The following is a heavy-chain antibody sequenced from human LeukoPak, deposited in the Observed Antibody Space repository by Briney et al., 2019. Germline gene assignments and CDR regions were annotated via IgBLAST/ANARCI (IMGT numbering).Heavy chain of an antibody. CDR3: ARSAGSGYYFYMDV. D-gene: IGHD6-13*01. CDR1: GFTFDDHG. V-gene: IGHV3-20*04. CDR2: IKWDGGST. Sequence: GGSLRLSCAASGFTFDDHGMSWVRQAPGKGLEWVSGIKWDGGSTGYADSVKGRFTISRDNAKNSLYLQMNSLRAEDTALYYCARSAGSGYYFYMDVWGKGTTVTVPS. J-gene: IGHJ6*03.